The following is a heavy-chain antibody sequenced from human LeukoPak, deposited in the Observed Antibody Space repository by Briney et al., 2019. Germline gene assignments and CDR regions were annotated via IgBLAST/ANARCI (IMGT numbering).Heavy chain of an antibody. Sequence: SETLSLTCTVSGGSISSYFWTWIRQPAGKGLEWIGHIYSSGRTNYNPSLKSRVTMSVDTSKNQLSLKVTSVTAADTAVYYCARDRYGDYGHDYWGQGILVTVSS. CDR2: IYSSGRT. D-gene: IGHD4-17*01. CDR1: GGSISSYF. V-gene: IGHV4-4*07. CDR3: ARDRYGDYGHDY. J-gene: IGHJ4*02.